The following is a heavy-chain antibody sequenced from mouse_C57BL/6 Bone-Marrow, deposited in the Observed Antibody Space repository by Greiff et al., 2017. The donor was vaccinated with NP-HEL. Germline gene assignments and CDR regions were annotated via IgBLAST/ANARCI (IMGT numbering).Heavy chain of an antibody. CDR3: VGIYDYVGRVYFDY. J-gene: IGHJ2*01. CDR1: GFSFNTYA. V-gene: IGHV10-1*01. D-gene: IGHD2-4*01. CDR2: IRSKSNNYAT. Sequence: EVHLVESGGGLVQPKGSLKLSCAASGFSFNTYAMNWVRQAPGKGLEWVARIRSKSNNYATYYADSVKDRFTISRDDSESMLYLQMNNLKTEDTAMYYCVGIYDYVGRVYFDYWGQGTTLTVSS.